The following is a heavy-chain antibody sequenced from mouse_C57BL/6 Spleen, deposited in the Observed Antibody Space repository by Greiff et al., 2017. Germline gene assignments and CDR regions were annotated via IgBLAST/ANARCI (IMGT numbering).Heavy chain of an antibody. Sequence: EVQLQQSGPVLVKPGASVKMSCKASGYTFTDYYMNWVKQSHGKSLEWIGVINPYNGGTSYNQKFKGKATLTVDKSSSTAYMELNSLTSEDSAVYYCARRVGLRGAMDYWGQGTSVTVSS. V-gene: IGHV1-19*01. CDR1: GYTFTDYY. CDR2: INPYNGGT. CDR3: ARRVGLRGAMDY. D-gene: IGHD1-1*01. J-gene: IGHJ4*01.